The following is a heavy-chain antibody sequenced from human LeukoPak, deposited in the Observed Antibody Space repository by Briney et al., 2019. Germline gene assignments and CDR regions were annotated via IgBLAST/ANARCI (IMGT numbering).Heavy chain of an antibody. CDR3: FVGVADTGIIY. CDR2: IDPVDSHT. D-gene: IGHD6-19*01. J-gene: IGHJ4*02. Sequence: GESLKISCKGSGYTFTNNWITWVRQMPGRGLEWMGRIDPVDSHTDYNPSFQGHVTISVDKAINTVYLQWGSLEASDSAMYYCFVGVADTGIIYWGQGTLVSVSS. V-gene: IGHV5-10-1*01. CDR1: GYTFTNNW.